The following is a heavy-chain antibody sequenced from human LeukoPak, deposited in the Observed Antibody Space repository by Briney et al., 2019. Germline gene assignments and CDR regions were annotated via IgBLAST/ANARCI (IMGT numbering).Heavy chain of an antibody. CDR2: IYHSGST. CDR3: ARSRDGYNYGLIDY. D-gene: IGHD5-24*01. Sequence: SETLSLTCTVSGYSISSGYYWGWIRQPPGKGLEWIGSIYHSGSTYYNPSLKSRVTISVGTSKNQFSLKLSSVTAADTAVYYCARSRDGYNYGLIDYWGQGTLVTVSS. J-gene: IGHJ4*02. CDR1: GYSISSGYY. V-gene: IGHV4-38-2*02.